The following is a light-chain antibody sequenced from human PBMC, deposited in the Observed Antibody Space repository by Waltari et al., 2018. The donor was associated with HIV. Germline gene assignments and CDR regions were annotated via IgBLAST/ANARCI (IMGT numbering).Light chain of an antibody. J-gene: IGKJ2*01. CDR1: QSVGTS. V-gene: IGKV3-15*01. Sequence: ETVMPQSPATLSVSPGERAIISCRASQSVGTSVAWYQQRPGQAPRLLISAASTRATGVPARFSGSGSGTEFTLTISSLQSEDFVVYYCQQYSDWPPGFTFGQGTKLDIK. CDR2: AAS. CDR3: QQYSDWPPGFT.